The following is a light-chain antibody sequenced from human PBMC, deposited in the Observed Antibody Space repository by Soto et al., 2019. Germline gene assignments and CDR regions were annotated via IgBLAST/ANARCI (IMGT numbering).Light chain of an antibody. J-gene: IGKJ1*01. CDR1: QSLRSS. Sequence: ETMMTQSPDTLSVSLGERATLSCRASQSLRSSLAWYQQKPGQAPRLLIYDASTRATGIPARFSGSGSGTDFTLTISGLQSEDFAVYYCQQYGKSPTWTFGQGTKVDIK. V-gene: IGKV3-15*01. CDR2: DAS. CDR3: QQYGKSPTWT.